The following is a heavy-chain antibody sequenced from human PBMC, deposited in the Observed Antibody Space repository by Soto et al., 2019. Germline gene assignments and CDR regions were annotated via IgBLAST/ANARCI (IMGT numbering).Heavy chain of an antibody. CDR1: GFTFSTYA. V-gene: IGHV3-23*01. D-gene: IGHD3-10*01. Sequence: GGSLRLACAACGFTFSTYAMSWVRQAPGKGLEWVSGISNSGGNTYYADSVKGRFTISRDNSKSTLHLQMNSLRAEDTAVYYCAKDPYHASGSHPPDYWGQGTLVTVSS. J-gene: IGHJ4*02. CDR3: AKDPYHASGSHPPDY. CDR2: ISNSGGNT.